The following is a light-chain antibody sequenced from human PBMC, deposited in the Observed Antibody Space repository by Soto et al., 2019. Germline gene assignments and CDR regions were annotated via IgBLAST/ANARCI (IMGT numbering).Light chain of an antibody. CDR3: QQSFGPPYT. CDR1: QSLGRR. J-gene: IGKJ2*01. Sequence: DIQMTQSPSSLSASVGVRVTISCRASQSLGRRLTWYQQKPGEAPKLLIYETSNLQNGVPSRFSGSGSETDFTLTINSLQPEDFATYYCQQSFGPPYTFGQGTKLE. CDR2: ETS. V-gene: IGKV1-39*01.